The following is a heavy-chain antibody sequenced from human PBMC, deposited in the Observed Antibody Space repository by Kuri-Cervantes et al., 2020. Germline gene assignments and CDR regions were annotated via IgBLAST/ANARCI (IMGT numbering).Heavy chain of an antibody. Sequence: SVKVSCKASGGTFSSYAISWVRQAPGQGLEWMGGIIPIFGTANYAQKFQGRVTITTDESTSTAYMELSSLRSEDTAVYYCARGGKQLAHRLGYYYYMDVWGKGTTVTVSS. D-gene: IGHD6-6*01. V-gene: IGHV1-69*05. CDR3: ARGGKQLAHRLGYYYYMDV. CDR2: IIPIFGTA. J-gene: IGHJ6*03. CDR1: GGTFSSYA.